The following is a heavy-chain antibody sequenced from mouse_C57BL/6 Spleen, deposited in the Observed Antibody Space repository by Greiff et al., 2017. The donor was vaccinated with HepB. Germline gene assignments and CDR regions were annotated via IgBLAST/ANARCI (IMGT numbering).Heavy chain of an antibody. Sequence: VKLVESGAELVKPGASVKISCKASGYAFSSYWMNWVKQRPGKGLEWIGQIYPGDGDTNYNGKFKGKATLTADKSSSTAYMQLSSLTSEDSAVYFCARRLITTVVDYFDYWGQGTTLTVSS. CDR3: ARRLITTVVDYFDY. J-gene: IGHJ2*01. V-gene: IGHV1-80*01. D-gene: IGHD1-1*01. CDR2: IYPGDGDT. CDR1: GYAFSSYW.